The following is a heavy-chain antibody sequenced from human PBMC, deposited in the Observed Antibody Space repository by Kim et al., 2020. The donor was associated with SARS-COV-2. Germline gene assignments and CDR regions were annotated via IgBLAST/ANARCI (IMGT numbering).Heavy chain of an antibody. V-gene: IGHV4-59*08. J-gene: IGHJ5*02. D-gene: IGHD6-13*01. CDR3: PSHLRHHLVWLAP. Sequence: SETLSLTCTVSGGSISSYYWSWIRQPPGKGLDWIGYINYSGRTTSNPSLKSRVPLSVDTSKNHSSLSLTSVTAAAPAGNYCPSHLRHHLVWLAPWAQGPL. CDR2: INYSGRT. CDR1: GGSISSYY.